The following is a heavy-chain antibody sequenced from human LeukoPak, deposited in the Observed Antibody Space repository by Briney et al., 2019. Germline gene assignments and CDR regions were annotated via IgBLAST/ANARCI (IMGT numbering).Heavy chain of an antibody. D-gene: IGHD3-22*01. V-gene: IGHV3-23*01. J-gene: IGHJ4*02. CDR2: ISGSGGST. Sequence: GGSLRLSCAASGFTFSSYAMSWVRQAPGRGLEWVSAISGSGGSTYYADSVKGRFTISRDNSKNTRYLQMNGLRAEDTAVYYCAKESDNYYDSSGPFDYWGQGTLVTVSS. CDR1: GFTFSSYA. CDR3: AKESDNYYDSSGPFDY.